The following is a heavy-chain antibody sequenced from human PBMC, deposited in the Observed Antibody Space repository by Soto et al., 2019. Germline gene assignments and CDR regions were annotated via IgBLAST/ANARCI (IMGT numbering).Heavy chain of an antibody. D-gene: IGHD1-26*01. V-gene: IGHV3-30*04. CDR1: AFTFSDYS. J-gene: IGHJ3*02. CDR3: GRGAQWEILYAFDI. CDR2: ISGDGIKK. Sequence: QVQLVESGGGVVQPGKSLRLSCVASAFTFSDYSMHWVRQAPGKGLEWVAAISGDGIKKSYADSVKGRATLSRDNAKNTLYLQMDNLRAEDTAVYFCGRGAQWEILYAFDIWGQGTMVTVSS.